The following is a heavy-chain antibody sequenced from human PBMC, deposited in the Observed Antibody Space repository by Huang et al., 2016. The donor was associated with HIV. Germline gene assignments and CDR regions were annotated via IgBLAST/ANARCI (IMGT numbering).Heavy chain of an antibody. J-gene: IGHJ4*02. CDR2: ISYDGSNK. CDR1: GFTFSSYA. CDR3: ARGSRSNGVSSFDY. V-gene: IGHV3-30-3*01. Sequence: QVQLVESGGGVVQPGRSLRLSCAASGFTFSSYAMHWVRQAPGKVLEWVAVISYDGSNKYYADSVKGRFTISRDNSKNTLYLQMNSLRAEDTAVDYCARGSRSNGVSSFDYWGQGTLVTVSS. D-gene: IGHD2-8*01.